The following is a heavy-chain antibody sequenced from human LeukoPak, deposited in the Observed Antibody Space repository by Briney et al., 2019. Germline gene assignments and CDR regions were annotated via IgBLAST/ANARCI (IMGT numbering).Heavy chain of an antibody. V-gene: IGHV4-34*01. CDR2: INGSGKT. D-gene: IGHD1-26*01. J-gene: IGHJ4*02. CDR3: ARVMGAANFDY. CDR1: GGSFRAFH. Sequence: SETLSLTCADSGGSFRAFHWTWIRQPPRQGLEWIGEINGSGKTNYNPSLKSRVTISVDTSKNQFSLKMTSVTAADTAVYYCARVMGAANFDYWGQGTLVTVSS.